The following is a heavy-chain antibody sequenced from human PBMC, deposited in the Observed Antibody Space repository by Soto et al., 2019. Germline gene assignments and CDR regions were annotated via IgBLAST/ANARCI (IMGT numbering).Heavy chain of an antibody. J-gene: IGHJ5*02. V-gene: IGHV4-4*02. CDR1: SGSVSSSNW. CDR3: ARRVDDFWSGYFNWFDP. CDR2: IYHSGST. Sequence: SETLSLTCAVSSGSVSSSNWWSWVRQPPGKGLEWIGEIYHSGSTNYNPSLKSRVTISVDKSKNQFSLKLSSVTAADTAVYYCARRVDDFWSGYFNWFDPWGQGTLVTVSS. D-gene: IGHD3-3*01.